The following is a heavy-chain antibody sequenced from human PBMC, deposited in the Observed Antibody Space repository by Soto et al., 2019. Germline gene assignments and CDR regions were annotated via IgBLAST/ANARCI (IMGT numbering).Heavy chain of an antibody. CDR2: ISSSSSTI. CDR3: ARDGDSEVGATIFFYYYGMDV. CDR1: GFTFSSYS. J-gene: IGHJ6*02. V-gene: IGHV3-48*02. D-gene: IGHD1-26*01. Sequence: GGSVRLSCAASGFTFSSYSMNWVRQAPGKALEWVSYISSSSSTIYYADSVKGRFTISRDNAKNSLYLQMNSLRDEDTAVYYCARDGDSEVGATIFFYYYGMDVWGQGTTVTVSS.